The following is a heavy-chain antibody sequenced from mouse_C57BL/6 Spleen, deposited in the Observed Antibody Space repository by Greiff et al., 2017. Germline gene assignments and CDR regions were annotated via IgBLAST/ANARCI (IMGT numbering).Heavy chain of an antibody. CDR1: GYAFSSYW. CDR2: IYPGDGDT. V-gene: IGHV1-80*01. CDR3: ARNDYGSSRYWYFDV. J-gene: IGHJ1*03. Sequence: QVQLKQSGAELVKPGASVKISCKASGYAFSSYWMNWVKQRPGKGLEWIGQIYPGDGDTNYNGKFKGKATLTADKSSSTAYMQLSSLTSEDSAVYFCARNDYGSSRYWYFDVWGTGTTVTVSS. D-gene: IGHD1-1*01.